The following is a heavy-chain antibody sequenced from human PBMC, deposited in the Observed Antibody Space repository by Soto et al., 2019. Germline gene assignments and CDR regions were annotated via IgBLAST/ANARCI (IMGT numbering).Heavy chain of an antibody. J-gene: IGHJ4*02. CDR2: ISSSSSNI. V-gene: IGHV3-48*02. CDR1: GFTFSTYS. D-gene: IGHD5-18*01. CDR3: ARGGYPIVY. Sequence: EVQLVESGGGLVQPGGSLRLSCAASGFTFSTYSMTWVRQAPGKGLEWVSYISSSSSNIYYADSVKGRFTISRDNAKNSLYLQMNSLRDADTAVFYCARGGYPIVYWGQGTLVTVSS.